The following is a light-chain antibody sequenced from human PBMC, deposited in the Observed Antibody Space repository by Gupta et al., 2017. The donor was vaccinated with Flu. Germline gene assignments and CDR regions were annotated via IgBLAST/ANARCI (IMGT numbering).Light chain of an antibody. CDR2: GAS. V-gene: IGKV3-20*01. J-gene: IGKJ5*01. CDR1: QSVRSNY. Sequence: TLSLSPEERPTLSCRASQSVRSNYLAWYQQKPGQAPRLLIYGASTRVTGIPDRFRGGGYGTDFTLTIDRREPEDFAVYYCQQYGNSPQITFGQGTRLEIK. CDR3: QQYGNSPQIT.